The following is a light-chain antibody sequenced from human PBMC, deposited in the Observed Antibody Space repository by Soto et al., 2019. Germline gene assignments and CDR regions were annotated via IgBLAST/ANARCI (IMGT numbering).Light chain of an antibody. CDR3: SSYTSSSIPFV. J-gene: IGLJ1*01. CDR1: SSDVGGYNY. CDR2: EVS. Sequence: QSVLTQPASVSGSPGQSITISCTGTSSDVGGYNYVSWYQQHPGKAPKLMIYEVSNRPSGVSNRFSGSKSGNTASLTISGLQAEDEADYYCSSYTSSSIPFVCVTGTKVTV. V-gene: IGLV2-14*01.